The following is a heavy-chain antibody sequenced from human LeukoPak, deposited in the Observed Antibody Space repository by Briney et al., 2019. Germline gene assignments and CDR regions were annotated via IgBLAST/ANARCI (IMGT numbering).Heavy chain of an antibody. CDR1: GFAFSSYS. J-gene: IGHJ4*02. V-gene: IGHV3-48*01. CDR2: ITSSSSAI. CDR3: ARKSGSSGSPFDY. D-gene: IGHD6-19*01. Sequence: GGSLRLSCAASGFAFSSYSMNWVRQAPGKGLECVSYITSSSSAIYYADSVKGRFTISRDNAKNSLYLQMNSLRAEDTAVYYCARKSGSSGSPFDYWGQATVVTVSS.